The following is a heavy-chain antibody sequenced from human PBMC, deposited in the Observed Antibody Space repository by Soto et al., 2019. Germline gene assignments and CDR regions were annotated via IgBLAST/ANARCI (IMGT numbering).Heavy chain of an antibody. CDR2: IDPSDSYT. CDR1: GYSFTSYW. Sequence: GESLKISCKGSGYSFTSYWISWVRQMPGKGLEWMGRIDPSDSYTNYSPSFQGHVTISADKSISTAYLQWSSLKASDTAMYYCASNARYSSSFYIDYWAQGNLVPVSS. CDR3: ASNARYSSSFYIDY. J-gene: IGHJ4*02. D-gene: IGHD6-6*01. V-gene: IGHV5-10-1*01.